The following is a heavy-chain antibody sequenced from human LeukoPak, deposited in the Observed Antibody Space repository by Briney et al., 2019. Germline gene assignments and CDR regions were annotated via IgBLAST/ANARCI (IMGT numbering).Heavy chain of an antibody. J-gene: IGHJ4*02. D-gene: IGHD3-22*01. CDR3: ARGSTVRYYYDSSGYYRGAVDY. V-gene: IGHV1-2*02. Sequence: GASVKVSCKASGYTFTGHYMHWVRQAPGQGLEWMGWINPNSGGTNYPQKLQGRVTMTTDTSTTTAYMELRSLVSDDTAVYYCARGSTVRYYYDSSGYYRGAVDYWGQGTLVTVSS. CDR1: GYTFTGHY. CDR2: INPNSGGT.